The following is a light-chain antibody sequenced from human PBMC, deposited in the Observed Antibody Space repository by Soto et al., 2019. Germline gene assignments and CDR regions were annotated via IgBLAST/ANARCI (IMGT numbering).Light chain of an antibody. CDR1: SSNIGGNS. Sequence: VLTQPPSVSAAPGQKVTISCSGSSSNIGGNSVSWYQQLPGTAPKLLIYDDDKRPSGIPDRFSGSKSGTSATLGITGFQTGDEADYYCGSWDSSLSAYVFATGTKVTV. V-gene: IGLV1-51*01. J-gene: IGLJ1*01. CDR3: GSWDSSLSAYV. CDR2: DDD.